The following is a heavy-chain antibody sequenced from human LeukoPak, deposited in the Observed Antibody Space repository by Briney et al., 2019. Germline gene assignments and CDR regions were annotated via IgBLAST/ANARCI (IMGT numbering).Heavy chain of an antibody. V-gene: IGHV1-69*13. CDR3: AIITRANVDY. J-gene: IGHJ4*02. CDR2: IIPIFGTA. CDR1: GGTSSSYS. Sequence: SVKASCKASGGTSSSYSISWVRQAPGQGLEWMGGIIPIFGTANYAQKFQGRVTITADESTSTAYMELSSLRSEDTAVYYCAIITRANVDYWGQGTLVTVSS. D-gene: IGHD6-6*01.